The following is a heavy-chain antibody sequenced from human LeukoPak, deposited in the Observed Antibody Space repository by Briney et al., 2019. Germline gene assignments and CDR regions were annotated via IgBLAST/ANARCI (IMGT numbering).Heavy chain of an antibody. CDR2: ISAYNGNT. CDR3: ARDSSNWYDILTGYYFPHDY. Sequence: ASVKVSCKASGYTFTSYGISWVRQAPGQGLEWMGWISAYNGNTNYAQKLQGRVTMTTDTSTSTAYMELRSLRSDDTAVYYCARDSSNWYDILTGYYFPHDYWGQGTLATVSS. D-gene: IGHD3-9*01. CDR1: GYTFTSYG. V-gene: IGHV1-18*04. J-gene: IGHJ4*02.